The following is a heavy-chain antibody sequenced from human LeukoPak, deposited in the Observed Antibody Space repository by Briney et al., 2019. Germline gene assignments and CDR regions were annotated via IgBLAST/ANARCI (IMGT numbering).Heavy chain of an antibody. V-gene: IGHV4-59*03. CDR3: AAGGYYDNSGTDC. CDR1: GGSISSYY. CDR2: IYYSGGT. J-gene: IGHJ4*02. D-gene: IGHD3-22*01. Sequence: PSETLSLTCTVSGGSISSYYWSWIRQPPGKGLEWIGYIYYSGGTNYNPSLKSRVTISVDTSKNQFSLKLTSVTAADTAVYYCAAGGYYDNSGTDCWGQGTLVTVSS.